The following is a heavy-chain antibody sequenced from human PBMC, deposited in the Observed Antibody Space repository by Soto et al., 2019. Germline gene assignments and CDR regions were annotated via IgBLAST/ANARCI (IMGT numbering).Heavy chain of an antibody. CDR2: INHSGNT. J-gene: IGHJ6*02. V-gene: IGHV4-34*01. Sequence: QVQLQQWGAGLLKPSETLSLTCAVYGGSFSGYYWSWIRQPPGKGLEWIGEINHSGNTNYNPSLKSRVTISVDTSKNQFSLKLSSVTAADTAVYYCARHNYDGSGHYYYYYGMDVWGQGTTVTVSS. CDR3: ARHNYDGSGHYYYYYGMDV. CDR1: GGSFSGYY. D-gene: IGHD3-22*01.